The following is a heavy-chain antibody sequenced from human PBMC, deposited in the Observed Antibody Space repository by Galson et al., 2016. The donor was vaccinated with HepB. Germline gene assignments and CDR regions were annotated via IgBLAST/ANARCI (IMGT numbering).Heavy chain of an antibody. Sequence: LRLSCAASGFTFNYYALHWVRQAPGKGLEWVATTSYDETQKFCADGVRGRFTISRDNAQNTLLLQMNSLTTQDTAVYYCVRDVFATGIPSAFDYWGQGTPVTVSS. CDR2: TSYDETQK. J-gene: IGHJ4*02. V-gene: IGHV3-30*04. CDR1: GFTFNYYA. D-gene: IGHD2-2*01. CDR3: VRDVFATGIPSAFDY.